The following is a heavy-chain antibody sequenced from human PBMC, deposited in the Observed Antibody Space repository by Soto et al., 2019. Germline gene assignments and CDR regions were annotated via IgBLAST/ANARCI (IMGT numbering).Heavy chain of an antibody. V-gene: IGHV4-4*03. D-gene: IGHD3-3*01. CDR2: IYDSGST. Sequence: PPETLSLTCAVSGGCIGNTNWWTWVRQPPGRGLEWIGEIYDSGSTNYSPSLKSRVTISMDKSKNQFSLNLIPVTAADTAVYYCARAETFNLEWIFNCFDPWGQGILVIVSS. CDR1: GGCIGNTNW. J-gene: IGHJ5*02. CDR3: ARAETFNLEWIFNCFDP.